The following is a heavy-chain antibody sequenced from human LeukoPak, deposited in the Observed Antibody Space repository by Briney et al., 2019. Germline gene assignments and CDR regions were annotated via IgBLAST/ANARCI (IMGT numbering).Heavy chain of an antibody. Sequence: ASVKVSCKASGYTFTGYYIHWVRQAPGQGLEWMGWINPNSGGTNYAQKFQGRVKITGDKSTSTVYMELSSLRSEDTAVYYCARSYDSSGYCQFDYWGQGTLVTVSS. CDR3: ARSYDSSGYCQFDY. D-gene: IGHD3-22*01. J-gene: IGHJ4*02. V-gene: IGHV1-2*02. CDR1: GYTFTGYY. CDR2: INPNSGGT.